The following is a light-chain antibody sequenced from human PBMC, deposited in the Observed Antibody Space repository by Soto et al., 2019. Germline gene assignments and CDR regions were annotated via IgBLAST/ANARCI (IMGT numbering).Light chain of an antibody. CDR1: SSDVGAYNY. J-gene: IGLJ3*02. V-gene: IGLV2-8*01. CDR3: RSFASSYTWV. CDR2: EVT. Sequence: QSALTQPPSASGSPGQSVTISCTGTSSDVGAYNYVSWYQQHAGKAPKLVIYEVTKRPSGVPDRFSGSKSANTASLTVSGLQLADEADYYCRSFASSYTWVFGGGTQLTVL.